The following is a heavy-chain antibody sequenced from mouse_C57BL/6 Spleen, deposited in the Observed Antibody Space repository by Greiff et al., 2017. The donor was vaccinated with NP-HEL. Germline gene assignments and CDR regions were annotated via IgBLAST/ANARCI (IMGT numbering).Heavy chain of an antibody. J-gene: IGHJ1*03. V-gene: IGHV1-69*01. D-gene: IGHD1-1*01. Sequence: VQLQQPGAELVMPGASVKLSCKASGYTFTSYWMHWVKQRPGQGLEWIGEIDPSDSYTNYNQKFKGKSTLTVDKSSSTAYMQLSSLTSEDSAVYYCARNYYYGSIWDFDVWGTGTTVTVSS. CDR2: IDPSDSYT. CDR3: ARNYYYGSIWDFDV. CDR1: GYTFTSYW.